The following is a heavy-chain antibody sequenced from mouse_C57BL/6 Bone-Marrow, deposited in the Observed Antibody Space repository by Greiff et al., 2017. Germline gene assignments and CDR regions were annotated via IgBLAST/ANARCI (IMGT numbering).Heavy chain of an antibody. CDR1: GYTFTDYE. CDR2: IDPETGGT. V-gene: IGHV1-15*01. Sequence: QVQLQQSGAELVRPGASVTLSCKASGYTFTDYEMHWVKQTPVHGLEWIGAIDPETGGTAYNQKFKGKAILTADKSSSTAYMELRSLTSEDSAVYYCTNYGISAWFAYWGQGTLVTVSA. CDR3: TNYGISAWFAY. D-gene: IGHD2-1*01. J-gene: IGHJ3*01.